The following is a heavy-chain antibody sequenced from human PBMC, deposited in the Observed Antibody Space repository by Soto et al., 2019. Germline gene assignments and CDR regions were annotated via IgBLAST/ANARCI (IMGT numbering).Heavy chain of an antibody. Sequence: QVQLVESGGGLVKPGGSLRLSCAASGFTFSDYYMSWIRQAPGKGLEWVSYISSSSSYTNYADSVKGRFTISRDNAKNSLYLQMTSLRAEDTAVYYCARGALAVTHHPHFDYWGQGTLVTVSS. D-gene: IGHD4-17*01. V-gene: IGHV3-11*06. CDR2: ISSSSSYT. CDR3: ARGALAVTHHPHFDY. J-gene: IGHJ4*02. CDR1: GFTFSDYY.